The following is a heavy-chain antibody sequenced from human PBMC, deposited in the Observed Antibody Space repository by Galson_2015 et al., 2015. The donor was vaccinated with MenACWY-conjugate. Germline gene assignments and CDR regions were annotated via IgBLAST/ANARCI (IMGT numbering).Heavy chain of an antibody. D-gene: IGHD6-19*01. CDR2: IRDTGNDK. Sequence: SLRLSCAASGFTFSRNGMHWVRQSPGKGLEWVAWIRDTGNDKSYADSVTGRFTISRDNSKSTVSLQMNNLRAEDTAEYYCAKDAQWSFDIWGQGTMVTVSS. V-gene: IGHV3-30*02. CDR3: AKDAQWSFDI. J-gene: IGHJ3*02. CDR1: GFTFSRNG.